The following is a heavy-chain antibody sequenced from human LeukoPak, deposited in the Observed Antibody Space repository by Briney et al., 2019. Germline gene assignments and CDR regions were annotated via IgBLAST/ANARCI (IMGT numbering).Heavy chain of an antibody. J-gene: IGHJ4*02. CDR3: ARDHQQWPTPNFDL. CDR2: IDGSDGGT. CDR1: GFIFSNYA. Sequence: PGGSLRLSCAASGFIFSNYAMAWVRQAPGKGLEWVSGIDGSDGGTYSADSVKGRFTISRDNSKNTLYLQMNSLRTEDTAIYFCARDHQQWPTPNFDLWGQGTLVTVSS. V-gene: IGHV3-23*01. D-gene: IGHD6-19*01.